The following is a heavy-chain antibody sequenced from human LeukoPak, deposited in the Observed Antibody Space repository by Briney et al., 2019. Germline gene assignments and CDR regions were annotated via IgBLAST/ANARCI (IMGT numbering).Heavy chain of an antibody. CDR3: AKDQPKPERYFDY. J-gene: IGHJ4*02. V-gene: IGHV3-23*01. Sequence: PGGSLRLSCAASGFTFSSYAMSWVRQAPGKGLGWVSAISGSGGSTYYADSVKGRFTISRDNSKDTLYLQMNSLRAEDTAVYYCAKDQPKPERYFDYWGQGTLVTVSS. CDR1: GFTFSSYA. CDR2: ISGSGGST. D-gene: IGHD1-14*01.